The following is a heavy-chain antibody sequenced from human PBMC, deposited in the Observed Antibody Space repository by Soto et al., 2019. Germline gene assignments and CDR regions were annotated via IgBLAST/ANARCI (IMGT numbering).Heavy chain of an antibody. D-gene: IGHD3-22*01. V-gene: IGHV3-49*04. Sequence: PGGSLRLSCTASGFTFGDYAMSWVRQAPGKGLEWVGFIRSKAYGGTTEYAASVKGRFTISRDNSKNTLYLQMNSLRAEDTAVYYCAKVGYYDSSGYYPYYFDYWGQGTLVTVSS. CDR1: GFTFGDYA. CDR2: IRSKAYGGTT. J-gene: IGHJ4*02. CDR3: AKVGYYDSSGYYPYYFDY.